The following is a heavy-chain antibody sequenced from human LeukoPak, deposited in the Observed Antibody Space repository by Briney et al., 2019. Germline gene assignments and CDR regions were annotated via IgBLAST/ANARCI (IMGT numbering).Heavy chain of an antibody. CDR3: ARAVTSMDGY. CDR1: GFTFSSYW. D-gene: IGHD5-18*01. Sequence: QPGGSLRLSCAASGFTFSSYWMTWVRQAPGRGLEWVASLNEDGSKRSYVGSVKGRFTISRDNAQKSVYLQMNSLTAEDTAVYYCARAVTSMDGYWGQGTLVTVSS. CDR2: LNEDGSKR. J-gene: IGHJ4*02. V-gene: IGHV3-7*03.